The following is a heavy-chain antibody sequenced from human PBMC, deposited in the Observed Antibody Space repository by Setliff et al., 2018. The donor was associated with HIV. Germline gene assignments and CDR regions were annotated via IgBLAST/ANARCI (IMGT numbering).Heavy chain of an antibody. J-gene: IGHJ5*02. CDR3: ARDNGRYFDRGWFDP. Sequence: PGGSLRLSCAASGFTFSNYSMSWVRQTPGKGLEWVSSISASATYIYYADSVKGRFTISRDNAENSLYLQMNSLRAEDTAVYYCARDNGRYFDRGWFDPWGQGALVTVSS. CDR1: GFTFSNYS. CDR2: ISASATYI. D-gene: IGHD3-9*01. V-gene: IGHV3-21*01.